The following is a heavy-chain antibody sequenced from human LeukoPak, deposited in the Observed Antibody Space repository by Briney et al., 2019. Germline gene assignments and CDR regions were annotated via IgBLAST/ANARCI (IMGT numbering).Heavy chain of an antibody. CDR2: IYYSGST. Sequence: PSQTLSLTCTVSGGSISSYYRSWIRQPPGKGLEWIGYIYYSGSTNYNPSLKSRVTISVDTSKNQFSLKLSSVTAADTAVYYCASEGTNCTNGVCYRGDYWGQGTLVTVSS. J-gene: IGHJ4*02. D-gene: IGHD2-8*01. V-gene: IGHV4-59*08. CDR3: ASEGTNCTNGVCYRGDY. CDR1: GGSISSYY.